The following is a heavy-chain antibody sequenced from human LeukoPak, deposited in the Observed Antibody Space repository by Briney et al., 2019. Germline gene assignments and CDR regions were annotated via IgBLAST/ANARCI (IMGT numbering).Heavy chain of an antibody. CDR3: ARTMYYYGSGSYLAPELSRIGWFDP. D-gene: IGHD3-10*01. V-gene: IGHV4-59*08. Sequence: SETLSLTCTVSGGSISGYYWSWIRQPPGKGLECIGYIYYSGCTNYNPSLKSRVTISVDTSRNQFSLKLTSVTAADTAVYYCARTMYYYGSGSYLAPELSRIGWFDPWGQGTLVTVSS. CDR2: IYYSGCT. J-gene: IGHJ5*02. CDR1: GGSISGYY.